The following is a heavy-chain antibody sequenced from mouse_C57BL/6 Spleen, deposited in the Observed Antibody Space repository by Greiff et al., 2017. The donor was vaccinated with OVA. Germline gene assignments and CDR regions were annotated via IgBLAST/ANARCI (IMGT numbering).Heavy chain of an antibody. D-gene: IGHD2-12*01. CDR2: INPGSGGT. CDR1: GYAFTNYL. CDR3: ARENYKGAMDY. Sequence: VQLQQSGAELVRPGTSVKVSCKASGYAFTNYLIEWVKQRPGQGLEWIGVINPGSGGTNYNEKFKGKATLTADKSSSTAYMQLSSLTSEDSAVYFCARENYKGAMDYWGQGTSVTVSS. J-gene: IGHJ4*01. V-gene: IGHV1-54*01.